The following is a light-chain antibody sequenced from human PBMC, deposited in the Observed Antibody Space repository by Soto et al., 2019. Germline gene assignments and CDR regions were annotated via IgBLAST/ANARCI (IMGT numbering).Light chain of an antibody. Sequence: QSALTQPASVSGSPGQSITISCTGTSSDVGGYNYVSWYQQHPGKAPKLMIYDVSNRPSGVSNRFSGSKSGNTASLTISGLEAEDEADYYCSSDIGSSRVFGGGTKLTVL. J-gene: IGLJ2*01. CDR1: SSDVGGYNY. V-gene: IGLV2-14*01. CDR2: DVS. CDR3: SSDIGSSRV.